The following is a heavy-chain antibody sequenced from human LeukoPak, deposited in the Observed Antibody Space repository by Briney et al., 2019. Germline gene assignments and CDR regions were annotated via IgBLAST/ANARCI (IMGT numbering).Heavy chain of an antibody. J-gene: IGHJ3*02. CDR2: INHSGST. D-gene: IGHD4-17*01. CDR3: ARVTTVTTGAFDI. Sequence: SETLSLTCAVYGGSFSGYYWSWIRQPPGKGLEWIGEINHSGSTNYNPSLKSRVTISVDTSKNQFSLKLSSVTAADTAVYYCARVTTVTTGAFDIWGQGTMVTVSS. CDR1: GGSFSGYY. V-gene: IGHV4-34*01.